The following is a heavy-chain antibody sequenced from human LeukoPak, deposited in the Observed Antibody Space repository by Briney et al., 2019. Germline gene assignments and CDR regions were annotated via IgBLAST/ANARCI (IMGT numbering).Heavy chain of an antibody. V-gene: IGHV4-4*07. CDR1: GGSISYYF. J-gene: IGHJ3*02. CDR2: IYSTGRS. D-gene: IGHD3-10*01. Sequence: SETLSLTCTVSGGSISYYFWSWVRQPAGKGLEWIGRIYSTGRSDYNPSLKSRITMSVDTSKNHFSLTLSSVTAADTAVYYCARSDGYGLVGIWGQGTMVTVSS. CDR3: ARSDGYGLVGI.